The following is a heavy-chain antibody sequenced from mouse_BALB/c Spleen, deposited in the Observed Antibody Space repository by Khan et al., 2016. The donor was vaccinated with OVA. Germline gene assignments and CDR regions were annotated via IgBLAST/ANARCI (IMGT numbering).Heavy chain of an antibody. V-gene: IGHV9-3-1*01. J-gene: IGHJ4*01. CDR1: GYTFTNYG. CDR2: INTNTGEP. Sequence: QIQLVQSGPELKKPGETVKISCKASGYTFTNYGLNWVKQAPGKGLQWMGWINTNTGEPTYAVDFKGRFAFSLETSASTAYLQINNLKNEDTATDFCARPPYFSYVMVYWGQGTSVTGSS. CDR3: ARPPYFSYVMVY. D-gene: IGHD2-10*01.